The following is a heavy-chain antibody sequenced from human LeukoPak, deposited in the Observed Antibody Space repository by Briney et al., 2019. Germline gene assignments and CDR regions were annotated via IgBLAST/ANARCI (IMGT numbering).Heavy chain of an antibody. D-gene: IGHD6-13*01. CDR2: IYYSGST. CDR3: ARTTEAHSWLTRYYSYYMDV. J-gene: IGHJ6*03. V-gene: IGHV4-59*01. Sequence: SETLSLTCTVSGGSISSYYWSWIRQPPGKGLEWIGYIYYSGSTNYDPSLKSRVTISVDTSKNQFSLRLRSVTAADTAVYYCARTTEAHSWLTRYYSYYMDVWGKGTTVTVSS. CDR1: GGSISSYY.